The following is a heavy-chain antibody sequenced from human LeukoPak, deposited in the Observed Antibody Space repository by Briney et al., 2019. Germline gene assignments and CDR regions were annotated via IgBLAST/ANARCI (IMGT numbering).Heavy chain of an antibody. CDR2: ISYDGSKK. Sequence: GGSLRLSCAASGLTFSSYAMSAVRQAPGEGLEWVAVISYDGSKKYYADSVKGRFTISRDNSKNTLYLQMNSLRAEDTALYYCARDAGNYDSGTSRFDYWGQGTLVTLSS. J-gene: IGHJ4*02. D-gene: IGHD3-10*01. V-gene: IGHV3-33*08. CDR1: GLTFSSYA. CDR3: ARDAGNYDSGTSRFDY.